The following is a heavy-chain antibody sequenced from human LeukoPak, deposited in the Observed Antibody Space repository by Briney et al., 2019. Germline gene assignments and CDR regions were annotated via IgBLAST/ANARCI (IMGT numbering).Heavy chain of an antibody. V-gene: IGHV3-49*04. CDR1: GFTFGDYA. D-gene: IGHD1-14*01. J-gene: IGHJ4*02. CDR2: IRSKTYGGTP. CDR3: TRPRYGRNIFDY. Sequence: GGSLRLSCTASGFTFGDYAVTWVRQAPGKGLEWVGFIRSKTYGGTPDYAASVKGRFTIPRDDYKSIAYLQMNSLKIEDTAVYYCTRPRYGRNIFDYWGQGTLVTVSS.